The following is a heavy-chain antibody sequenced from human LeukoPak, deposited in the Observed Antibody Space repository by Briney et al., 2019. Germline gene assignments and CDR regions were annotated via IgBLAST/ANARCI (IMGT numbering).Heavy chain of an antibody. CDR2: IYPGDSNT. J-gene: IGHJ4*02. CDR1: GYSFTSYW. Sequence: GESLKISCKGSGYSFTSYWIGWVRQMPGKGLEWMGIIYPGDSNTRYSPSFEGQVTISADKSITTAYLQWSSLKASDSAMYYCARHFAGSSGWCYDYWGQGTLVTVSS. CDR3: ARHFAGSSGWCYDY. V-gene: IGHV5-51*01. D-gene: IGHD6-19*01.